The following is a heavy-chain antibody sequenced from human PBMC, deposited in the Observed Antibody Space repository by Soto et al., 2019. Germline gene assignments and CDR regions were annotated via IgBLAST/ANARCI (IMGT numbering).Heavy chain of an antibody. J-gene: IGHJ4*02. CDR3: ARGTVGVRGRYFDY. Sequence: PSETLSLTCTVSGGSVSSGSDYWSWIRQPPGKGLEWIGHIYYSGSTNYNPSLRSRVTISVDTSKNQFSLKLSSVPAADTAVYYCARGTVGVRGRYFDYWGQGHVVTVSS. V-gene: IGHV4-61*01. CDR1: GGSVSSGSDY. D-gene: IGHD3-10*01. CDR2: IYYSGST.